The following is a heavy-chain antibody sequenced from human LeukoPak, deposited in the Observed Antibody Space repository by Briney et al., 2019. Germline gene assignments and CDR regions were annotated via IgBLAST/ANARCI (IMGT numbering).Heavy chain of an antibody. Sequence: GASVKVSCKGSGYTFTSHGISWVRQAPGQGLEWMGWISAYNGNTNYAQKLQGRVTMTTDTSTSTAYMELRSLRSDDTAVYYCARAEIIVGSDYWGQGTLVTVSS. CDR2: ISAYNGNT. V-gene: IGHV1-18*01. J-gene: IGHJ4*02. D-gene: IGHD1-26*01. CDR3: ARAEIIVGSDY. CDR1: GYTFTSHG.